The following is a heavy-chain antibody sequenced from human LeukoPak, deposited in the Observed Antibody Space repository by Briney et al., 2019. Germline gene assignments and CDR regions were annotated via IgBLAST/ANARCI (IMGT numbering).Heavy chain of an antibody. V-gene: IGHV4-61*05. CDR2: IYYSGST. J-gene: IGHJ3*02. D-gene: IGHD4-17*01. CDR3: ARTTVIAFDI. Sequence: PSETLSLTCTVSGGSISSSSYYWSWIRQPPGKGLEWIGYIYYSGSTNYNPSLKSRVTISVDTSKNQFSLKLSSVTAADTAVYYCARTTVIAFDIWGQGTMVTVSS. CDR1: GGSISSSSYY.